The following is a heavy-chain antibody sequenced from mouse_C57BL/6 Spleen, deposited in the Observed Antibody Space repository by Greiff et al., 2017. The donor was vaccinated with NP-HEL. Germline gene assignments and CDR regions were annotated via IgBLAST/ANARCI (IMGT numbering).Heavy chain of an antibody. D-gene: IGHD2-3*01. Sequence: EVKLMESGAELVKPGASVKLSCTASGFNIKDYYMHWVKQRTEQGLEWIGRIDPEDGETKYAPKFQGKATITADTSSNTAYLQLSSLTSEDTAVYYCARWLLPDSYFDVWGTGTTVTVSS. CDR1: GFNIKDYY. CDR2: IDPEDGET. V-gene: IGHV14-2*01. J-gene: IGHJ1*03. CDR3: ARWLLPDSYFDV.